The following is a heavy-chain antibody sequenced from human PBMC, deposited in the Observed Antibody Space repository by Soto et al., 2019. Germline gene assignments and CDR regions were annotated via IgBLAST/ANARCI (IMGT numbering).Heavy chain of an antibody. CDR3: ATGCGSIAAKLCAYYSGMDV. CDR1: GFTFSSYG. D-gene: IGHD6-6*01. Sequence: GGSLRLSCAASGFTFSSYGMHWVRQAPGKGLAWVAVISYDGSNKYYADSVKGRFTISRDNSKNTLYLQMNSLRAEDTAVYYCATGCGSIAAKLCAYYSGMDVWGQGTTVTVSS. CDR2: ISYDGSNK. J-gene: IGHJ6*02. V-gene: IGHV3-30*03.